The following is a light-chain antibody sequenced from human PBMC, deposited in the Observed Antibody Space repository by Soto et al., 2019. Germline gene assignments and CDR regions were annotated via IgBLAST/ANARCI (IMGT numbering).Light chain of an antibody. J-gene: IGKJ1*01. Sequence: EIVLTQSPGTLSLSPGERATLPCRASQSVSSSYLAWYQQKPGQAPRLLIYGASSRATGIPDRFSGSGSGTDFTLTISRLEPEDFAVYYCQQYGSSPWTFGQGTQV. CDR1: QSVSSSY. CDR2: GAS. CDR3: QQYGSSPWT. V-gene: IGKV3-20*01.